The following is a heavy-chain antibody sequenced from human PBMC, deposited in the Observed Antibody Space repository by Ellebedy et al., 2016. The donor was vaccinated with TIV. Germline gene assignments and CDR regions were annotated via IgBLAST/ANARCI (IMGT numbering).Heavy chain of an antibody. CDR2: IYPGDSDT. D-gene: IGHD3-22*01. J-gene: IGHJ3*02. CDR1: GYSFTSYW. CDR3: ARPRNYYDSSDAFDI. Sequence: GESLKISCKGSGYSFTSYWIGWVRQMPGKGLEWMGNIYPGDSDTRYSPYFQGQVTISADKSISTAYLQWSSLKASDTAMYYCARPRNYYDSSDAFDIWGQGTMVTVSS. V-gene: IGHV5-51*01.